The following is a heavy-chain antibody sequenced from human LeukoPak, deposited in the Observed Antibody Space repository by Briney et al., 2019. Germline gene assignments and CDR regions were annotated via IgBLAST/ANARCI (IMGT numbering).Heavy chain of an antibody. V-gene: IGHV4-59*01. CDR1: GGSISSYY. D-gene: IGHD4-11*01. CDR2: INYSGST. Sequence: SETLSLTCTVSGGSISSYYWSWIRQPPGKGLEWTGYINYSGSTNYNPSLKSRLTMAIDTSNNQFSLKLSSVTAADTAVYYCAGPTRLPDLWGRGTLVTVSS. CDR3: AGPTRLPDL. J-gene: IGHJ2*01.